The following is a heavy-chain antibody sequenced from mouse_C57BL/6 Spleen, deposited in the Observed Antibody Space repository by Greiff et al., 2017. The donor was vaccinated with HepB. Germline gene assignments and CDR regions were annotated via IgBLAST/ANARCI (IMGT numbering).Heavy chain of an antibody. CDR3: ARGGSSGPWFAY. D-gene: IGHD3-2*02. J-gene: IGHJ3*01. Sequence: QVQLKQSGAELVKPGASVKISCKASGYAFSSYWMNWVKQRPGKGLEWIGQIYPGDGDTNYNGKFKGKATLTADKSSSTAYMQLSSLTSEDSAVYFCARGGSSGPWFAYWGQGTLVTVSA. V-gene: IGHV1-80*01. CDR2: IYPGDGDT. CDR1: GYAFSSYW.